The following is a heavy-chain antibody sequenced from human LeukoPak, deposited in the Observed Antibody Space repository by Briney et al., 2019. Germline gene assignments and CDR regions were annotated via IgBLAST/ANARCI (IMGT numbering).Heavy chain of an antibody. V-gene: IGHV3-53*01. J-gene: IGHJ4*02. CDR2: IYGGGTT. CDR1: GFTVSSHY. CDR3: ARSIPYGTTWYGRSDY. Sequence: GGSLRLSCAASGFTVSSHYMSWVRQAPGKGLEWVSLIYGGGTTYYADSVKGRFTISRDNSKNTLYLQMNSLRAEDTAVYYCARSIPYGTTWYGRSDYWGQGTLVTVSS. D-gene: IGHD6-13*01.